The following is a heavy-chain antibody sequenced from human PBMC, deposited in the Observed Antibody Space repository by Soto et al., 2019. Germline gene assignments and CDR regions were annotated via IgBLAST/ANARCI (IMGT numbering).Heavy chain of an antibody. CDR1: GYTFTVYF. D-gene: IGHD3-3*01. J-gene: IGHJ6*02. Sequence: QVQLVQSGAEVKRPGASVKVSCKTSGYTFTVYFIHWARQAPGQGLEWMGWVNPNSGVTKYAQRFQGRVTMTRDTSITTDYMELSSLTSDDTALYYCAREGFGSGGPWRGMDVWGQVTTVTVSS. V-gene: IGHV1-2*02. CDR3: AREGFGSGGPWRGMDV. CDR2: VNPNSGVT.